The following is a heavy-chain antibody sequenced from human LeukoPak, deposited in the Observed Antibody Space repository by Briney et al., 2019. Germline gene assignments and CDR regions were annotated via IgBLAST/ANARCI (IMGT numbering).Heavy chain of an antibody. Sequence: GGSLRLSCAASGFTFSSYGMHWVRQAPGKGLEWVAVMSYDGSNKYYADSVKGRFTISRDNSKNTLYLQMNSLRAEDTAVYYCATAGNYRFDYWGQGTLVTVSS. CDR1: GFTFSSYG. J-gene: IGHJ4*02. CDR2: MSYDGSNK. D-gene: IGHD1-7*01. V-gene: IGHV3-30*03. CDR3: ATAGNYRFDY.